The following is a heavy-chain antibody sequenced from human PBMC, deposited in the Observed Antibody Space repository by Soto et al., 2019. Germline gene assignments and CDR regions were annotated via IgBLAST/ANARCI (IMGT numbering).Heavy chain of an antibody. CDR3: ATSYGNAWYTY. V-gene: IGHV4-61*01. CDR1: GGSVSRGSYY. J-gene: IGHJ4*02. Sequence: SETLSLTCTVSGGSVSRGSYYWSWIRQPPGKGLEWIGYIYYSGSTNYNPSLKSRVTISVDTSKNQFSLKLSSVTAADTAVYYCATSYGNAWYTYWGQGTQVTVSS. D-gene: IGHD6-13*01. CDR2: IYYSGST.